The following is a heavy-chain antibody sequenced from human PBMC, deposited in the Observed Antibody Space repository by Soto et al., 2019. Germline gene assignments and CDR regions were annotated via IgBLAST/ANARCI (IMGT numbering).Heavy chain of an antibody. J-gene: IGHJ6*02. Sequence: ASVKVSCKASGGTFSSYAISWVRQAPGQGLEWMGGIIPIFGTANYAQKFQGRVMITADESTSTAYMELSSLRSEDTAVYYCARGNSRITMVRGVPTTPSAMDVWGQGTTVTVSS. V-gene: IGHV1-69*13. D-gene: IGHD3-10*01. CDR2: IIPIFGTA. CDR3: ARGNSRITMVRGVPTTPSAMDV. CDR1: GGTFSSYA.